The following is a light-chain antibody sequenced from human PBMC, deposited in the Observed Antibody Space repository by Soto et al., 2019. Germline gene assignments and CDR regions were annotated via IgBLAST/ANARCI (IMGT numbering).Light chain of an antibody. J-gene: IGLJ3*02. CDR2: GNN. Sequence: QSVLTQPPSASGAPGQRVTISCTGSSSNIGAGYDAHWYQQVPGTTPKYLISGNNDRPSGVPDRFSGSKSGTSASLAITGLQAEDEGDYYYQAYDTSLRAWVFGGGTQLTVL. V-gene: IGLV1-40*01. CDR3: QAYDTSLRAWV. CDR1: SSNIGAGYD.